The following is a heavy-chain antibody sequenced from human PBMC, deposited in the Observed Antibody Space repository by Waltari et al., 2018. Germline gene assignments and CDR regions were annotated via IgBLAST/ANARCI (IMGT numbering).Heavy chain of an antibody. Sequence: QLQLQESGSGLVKPSQTLSLTCAASGDFISSGGSSWSWIRQPPGKGREWIGYIYYSGNTYYKPSLKSRVTISLDRSKNQFSLRLNSVTAADTAVYYCARRMTTQLIGGFDPWGQGTLVTVSS. CDR3: ARRMTTQLIGGFDP. J-gene: IGHJ5*02. CDR2: IYYSGNT. CDR1: GDFISSGGSS. D-gene: IGHD4-4*01. V-gene: IGHV4-30-2*01.